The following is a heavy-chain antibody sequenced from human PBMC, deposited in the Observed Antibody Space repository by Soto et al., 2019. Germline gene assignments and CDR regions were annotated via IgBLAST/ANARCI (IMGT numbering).Heavy chain of an antibody. V-gene: IGHV1-69*13. J-gene: IGHJ5*02. Sequence: ASVKVSCKASGGTFSSYAISWVRQAPGQGLEWMGGIIPIFGTANYAQKFQGRVTITADESTSTAYMELSSLRSEDTAVYYCARDLLDGYNDMAWGQGXLVTVPS. D-gene: IGHD3-9*01. CDR3: ARDLLDGYNDMA. CDR2: IIPIFGTA. CDR1: GGTFSSYA.